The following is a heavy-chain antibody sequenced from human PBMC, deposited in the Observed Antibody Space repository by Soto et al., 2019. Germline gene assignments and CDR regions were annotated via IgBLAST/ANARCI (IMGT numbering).Heavy chain of an antibody. CDR2: ISAYNGNT. CDR1: GYTFTSYG. V-gene: IGHV1-18*01. J-gene: IGHJ6*02. CDR3: ARDRRPMGATAEHRYYYYYGMDV. D-gene: IGHD1-26*01. Sequence: QVQLVQSGAEVKKPGASVKVSCKASGYTFTSYGISWVRQAPGQGLEWMGWISAYNGNTNYAQKLQGRVTMTTDTSTSKAYMELRSLRSDDTAVYYCARDRRPMGATAEHRYYYYYGMDVWGQGTTVTVSS.